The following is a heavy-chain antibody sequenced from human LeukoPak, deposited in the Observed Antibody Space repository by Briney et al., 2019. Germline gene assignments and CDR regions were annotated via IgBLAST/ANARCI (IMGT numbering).Heavy chain of an antibody. CDR1: GYTLTELS. D-gene: IGHD3-3*01. CDR2: FDPEDGET. V-gene: IGHV1-24*01. J-gene: IGHJ4*02. CDR3: ATSGQHHTYDFWSGYSDHY. Sequence: ASVKVSCKVSGYTLTELSMHWVRQAPGKGLEWMGGFDPEDGETIYAQKFQGRVTMTEDTSTDTAYMELSSLRSEDTAVYYCATSGQHHTYDFWSGYSDHYWGQGTLVTVSS.